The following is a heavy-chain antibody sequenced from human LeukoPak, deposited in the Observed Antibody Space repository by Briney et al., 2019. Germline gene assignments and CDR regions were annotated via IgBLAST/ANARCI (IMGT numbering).Heavy chain of an antibody. Sequence: GGSLRLSCAASGFTFSTYSMNWVRQAPGKGLEWVSSISSSSNYFYYADSVKGRFTISRDSAKNSLYLQMNSLRAEDTAVYYCARARGTYYYAMDVWGQGTTVTVSS. CDR3: ARARGTYYYAMDV. V-gene: IGHV3-21*01. J-gene: IGHJ6*02. CDR1: GFTFSTYS. CDR2: ISSSSNYF. D-gene: IGHD1-26*01.